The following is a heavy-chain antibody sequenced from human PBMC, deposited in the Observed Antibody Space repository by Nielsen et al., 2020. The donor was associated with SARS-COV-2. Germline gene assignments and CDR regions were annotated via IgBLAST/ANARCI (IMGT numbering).Heavy chain of an antibody. Sequence: GESLKISCAASGFTFSNYWMHWVRRAPGKGLVWVSRIHSDGRSTSFADSVKGRFTISRDNAKNTLYLQMNSLRAEDTAIYYCVRSALYSSSSRWFDPWGQGTLVTVSS. CDR3: VRSALYSSSSRWFDP. CDR1: GFTFSNYW. V-gene: IGHV3-74*01. CDR2: IHSDGRST. J-gene: IGHJ5*02. D-gene: IGHD6-6*01.